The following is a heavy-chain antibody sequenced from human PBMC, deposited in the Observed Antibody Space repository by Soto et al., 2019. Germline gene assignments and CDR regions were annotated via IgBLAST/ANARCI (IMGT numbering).Heavy chain of an antibody. J-gene: IGHJ4*02. CDR3: AREAVDIVVVPAASNDY. D-gene: IGHD2-2*03. CDR1: GFTFSSYS. V-gene: IGHV3-21*01. Sequence: GGSLRLSCAASGFTFSSYSMNWVRQAPGKGPEWVSSISSSSSYIYYADSVKGRFTISRDNAKNSLYLQMNSLRAEDTAVYYCAREAVDIVVVPAASNDYWGQGTLVTVSS. CDR2: ISSSSSYI.